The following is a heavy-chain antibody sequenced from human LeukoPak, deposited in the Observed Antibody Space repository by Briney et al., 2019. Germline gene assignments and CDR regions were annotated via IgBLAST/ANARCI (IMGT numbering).Heavy chain of an antibody. D-gene: IGHD2-21*02. V-gene: IGHV4-61*02. CDR3: ARDLPCGGDCYSRFGYYGMDV. CDR2: IYTSGST. CDR1: GGSISSGSYY. J-gene: IGHJ6*02. Sequence: SETLSLTCTVFGGSISSGSYYWSWIRQPAGKGLEWIGRIYTSGSTNYNPSLKSRVTISVDTSKNQFSLKLSSVTAADTAVYYCARDLPCGGDCYSRFGYYGMDVWGQGTTVTVSS.